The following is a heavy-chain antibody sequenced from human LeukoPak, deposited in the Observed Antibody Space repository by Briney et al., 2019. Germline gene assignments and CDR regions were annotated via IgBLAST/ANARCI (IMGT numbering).Heavy chain of an antibody. CDR2: IWYDGSNK. CDR3: AKAGLIVGATPSFFDY. J-gene: IGHJ4*02. D-gene: IGHD1-26*01. Sequence: GGSLRLSCAASGFTFSSYGMHWVRQAPGKGLEWVAVIWYDGSNKYYADSVKGRFTISRDNSKNTLYLQMNSLRAEDTAVYYCAKAGLIVGATPSFFDYWGQGTLVTVSS. CDR1: GFTFSSYG. V-gene: IGHV3-33*06.